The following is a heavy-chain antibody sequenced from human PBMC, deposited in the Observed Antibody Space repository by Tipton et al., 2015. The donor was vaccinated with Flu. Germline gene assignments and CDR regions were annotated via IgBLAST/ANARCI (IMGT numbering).Heavy chain of an antibody. D-gene: IGHD6-19*01. CDR3: ARAREGAVAGTRFDY. V-gene: IGHV3-33*01. Sequence: SLRLSCVASGFTFSSYGMHWVRQAPGKGLELVASISYDGSNKYYADPVNGRFTISRANSKNTLHLQMNSLRAEDTSIYYCARAREGAVAGTRFDYWGQGTLVTVSS. J-gene: IGHJ4*02. CDR1: GFTFSSYG. CDR2: ISYDGSNK.